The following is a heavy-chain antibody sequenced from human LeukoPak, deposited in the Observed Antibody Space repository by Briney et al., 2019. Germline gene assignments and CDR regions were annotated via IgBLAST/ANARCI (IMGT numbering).Heavy chain of an antibody. CDR1: GFTFSDHA. V-gene: IGHV3-30*09. CDR2: ILYDGAKK. J-gene: IGHJ4*02. D-gene: IGHD3-16*02. CDR3: ARDGNRDYVWGAYRLHYLDF. Sequence: GGSLRLSCAASGFTFSDHAMHWVRQAPGKGLEWVAVILYDGAKKYYADSVKGRFAISGDNAKNTLYLHMNSLRPQDTGVYYCARDGNRDYVWGAYRLHYLDFWGRGTLMTVSS.